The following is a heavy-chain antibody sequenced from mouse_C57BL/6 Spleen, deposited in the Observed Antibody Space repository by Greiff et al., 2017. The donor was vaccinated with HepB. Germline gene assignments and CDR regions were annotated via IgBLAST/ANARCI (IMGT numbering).Heavy chain of an antibody. CDR3: ARSPRDYDSAWFAY. D-gene: IGHD2-4*01. CDR2: IDPSDSYT. CDR1: GYTFTSYW. Sequence: QVQLQQPGAELVMPGASVKLSCKASGYTFTSYWMHWVKQRPGQGLEWIGEIDPSDSYTNYNQKFKGKATLTADKSSSTAYMQLSSLTSEDSAVYFCARSPRDYDSAWFAYWGQGTLVTVSA. J-gene: IGHJ3*01. V-gene: IGHV1-69*01.